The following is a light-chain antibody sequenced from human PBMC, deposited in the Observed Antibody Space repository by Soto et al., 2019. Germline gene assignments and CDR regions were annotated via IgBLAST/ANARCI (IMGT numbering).Light chain of an antibody. J-gene: IGLJ3*02. CDR1: SSDIGVYDL. CDR3: SSYTTSTTRV. Sequence: QSALTQPASVSGSPGQSITISCTGTSSDIGVYDLVSWYQQHPGRAPKLLIYDVTNRPSGISDRFSGSKSGNTASLTISGLQPEDEADYYCSSYTTSTTRVFGGGTKVTVL. CDR2: DVT. V-gene: IGLV2-14*01.